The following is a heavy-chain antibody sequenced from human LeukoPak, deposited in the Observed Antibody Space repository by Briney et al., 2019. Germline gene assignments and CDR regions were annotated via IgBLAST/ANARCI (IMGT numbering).Heavy chain of an antibody. V-gene: IGHV3-23*01. J-gene: IGHJ4*02. CDR3: AKEGKKVGSTYDFDS. CDR1: GFTFSSYA. CDR2: VSGRGDNT. D-gene: IGHD1-26*01. Sequence: PGGSLRLSCAASGFTFSSYAMSWVRQAPGKGLEWVSGVSGRGDNTYYADSVKGRFTISRDNYKNALYLQMNSLRAEDTAVYYCAKEGKKVGSTYDFDSWGQGTLVTVSS.